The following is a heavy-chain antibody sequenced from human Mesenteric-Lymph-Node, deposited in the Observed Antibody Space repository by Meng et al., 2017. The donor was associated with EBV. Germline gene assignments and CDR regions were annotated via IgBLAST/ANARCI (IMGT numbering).Heavy chain of an antibody. Sequence: QGQLQASGPGLVKPSETLSLTCSVSGGSITSYYWSWIRQTPGKGLEWIGYIYYSGSTNYNPSLKSRVTISVDTSKNQFSLKLGSVTAADTAVYYCARGDTFDIWGQGTMVTVSS. V-gene: IGHV4-59*01. CDR1: GGSITSYY. CDR2: IYYSGST. CDR3: ARGDTFDI. J-gene: IGHJ3*02.